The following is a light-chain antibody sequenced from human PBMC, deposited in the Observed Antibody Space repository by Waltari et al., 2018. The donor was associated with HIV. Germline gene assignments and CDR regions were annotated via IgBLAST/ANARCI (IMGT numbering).Light chain of an antibody. J-gene: IGLJ2*01. CDR3: SAYGGSTNLL. V-gene: IGLV2-8*01. CDR2: EVS. CDR1: SSAIGGYTY. Sequence: QSALTQPPSASGSPGQSVTISCTGSSSAIGGYTYVSWYQQHPGKAPKLMIYEVSNRPSGVPDRFSGSKSANTASLTVSGLQAEDEADYYCSAYGGSTNLLFGGGTKLTVL.